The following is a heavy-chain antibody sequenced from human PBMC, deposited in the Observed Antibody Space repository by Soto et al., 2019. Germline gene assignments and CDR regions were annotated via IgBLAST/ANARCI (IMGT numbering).Heavy chain of an antibody. CDR1: VGSVSVYY. CDR3: ARHGGDGYNDFFDY. V-gene: IGHV4-59*08. D-gene: IGHD3-16*01. Sequence: PSETLSLTCIFSVGSVSVYYWSWIRQPPGKGLEWIGYVFYSGSTNYNPSLKSRVTISVDTSKNQFSLMLSSVTAADTAVYYCARHGGDGYNDFFDYWGQGTLVTVSS. J-gene: IGHJ4*02. CDR2: VFYSGST.